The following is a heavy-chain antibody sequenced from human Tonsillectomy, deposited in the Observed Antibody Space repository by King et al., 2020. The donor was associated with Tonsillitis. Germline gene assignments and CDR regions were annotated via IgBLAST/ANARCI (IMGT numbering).Heavy chain of an antibody. CDR2: IYTSGST. V-gene: IGHV4-4*07. D-gene: IGHD3-3*01. CDR3: ARGGRGDDLWGGYCERGDYFDL. Sequence: QLQESGPGLVKPSETLSLTCTVSGDSISSHYWSWIRQPAGKGLEWIGRIYTSGSTNYNPSLTSRVTMSIDMAKTQFSLRLTSVTAADTAVYYCARGGRGDDLWGGYCERGDYFDLWGQGILVTVSS. J-gene: IGHJ4*02. CDR1: GDSISSHY.